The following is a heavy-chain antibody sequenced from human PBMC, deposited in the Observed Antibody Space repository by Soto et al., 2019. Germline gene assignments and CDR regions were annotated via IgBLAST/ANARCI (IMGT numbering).Heavy chain of an antibody. CDR2: MNTNSGNT. J-gene: IGHJ6*02. D-gene: IGHD2-21*02. Sequence: ASVKVSCKASGYTFTSYDINWVRQATGQGLEWMGWMNTNSGNTGYAQKFQGRVTMTRNTSISTDYMELSSLRSEDTVVYYCAGANDFSDYYGMDVWGQGTTVTVSS. V-gene: IGHV1-8*01. CDR1: GYTFTSYD. CDR3: AGANDFSDYYGMDV.